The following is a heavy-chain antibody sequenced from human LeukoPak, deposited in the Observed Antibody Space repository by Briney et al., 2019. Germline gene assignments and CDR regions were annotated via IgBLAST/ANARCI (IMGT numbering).Heavy chain of an antibody. Sequence: ASVKVSCKASGGTFSSYAISWVRQAPGQGLEWMGRIIPILGIANYAQKFQGRVTITADTSTDTAYMELSSLRSEDTAVYYCATGAAGYSSSWYPVDAFDIWGQGTMVTVSS. CDR1: GGTFSSYA. CDR3: ATGAAGYSSSWYPVDAFDI. CDR2: IIPILGIA. V-gene: IGHV1-69*04. D-gene: IGHD6-13*01. J-gene: IGHJ3*02.